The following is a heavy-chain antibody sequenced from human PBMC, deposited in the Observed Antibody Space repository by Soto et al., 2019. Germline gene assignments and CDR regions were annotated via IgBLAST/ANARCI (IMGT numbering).Heavy chain of an antibody. Sequence: QLQLQESGPGLVKPSETLSLTCTVSGVSITNTSYYWDWIRQPPGKGLEWIGTIYFSGSTFHNPSLKSRLTISVDTSKNQFSLRLSSVTAADTAVYYCARHGSYWGQGTLVAVSS. CDR3: ARHGSY. V-gene: IGHV4-39*01. J-gene: IGHJ4*02. CDR1: GVSITNTSYY. CDR2: IYFSGST.